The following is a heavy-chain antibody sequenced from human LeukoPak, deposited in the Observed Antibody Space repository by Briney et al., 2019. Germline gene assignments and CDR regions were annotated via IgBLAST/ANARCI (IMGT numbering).Heavy chain of an antibody. CDR3: ARARGYSGYGDY. Sequence: GGSLRLSCAASGFTISGYAMHWVRQAPGKGLEWVAVISYDGSNKYYADSVKGRFTISRDNSKNTLSLQMNSLRAEDTAVYYCARARGYSGYGDYWGQGTLVTVSS. V-gene: IGHV3-30*04. D-gene: IGHD5-12*01. CDR2: ISYDGSNK. CDR1: GFTISGYA. J-gene: IGHJ4*02.